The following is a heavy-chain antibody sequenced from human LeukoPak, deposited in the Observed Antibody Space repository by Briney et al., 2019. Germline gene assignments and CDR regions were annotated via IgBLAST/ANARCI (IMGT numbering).Heavy chain of an antibody. CDR2: ISWNSGSI. J-gene: IGHJ2*01. Sequence: GGSLRLSCAASGFTFDDYAMHWVRQAPGKGLEWVSGISWNSGSIGYADSVKGRFTISRDNAKNSLYLQMNSLRAEDTAVYYCARVGVGYYYGSGSPPGYFDLWGRGTLVTVSS. V-gene: IGHV3-9*01. CDR3: ARVGVGYYYGSGSPPGYFDL. CDR1: GFTFDDYA. D-gene: IGHD3-10*01.